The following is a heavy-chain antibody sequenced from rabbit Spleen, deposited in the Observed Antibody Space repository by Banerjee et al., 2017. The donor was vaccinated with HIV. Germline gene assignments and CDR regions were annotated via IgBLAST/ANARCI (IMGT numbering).Heavy chain of an antibody. V-gene: IGHV1S45*01. Sequence: QEQLVESGGGLVQPEGALTLTCTASGFSFSSGYDMCWVRQAPGKGLEWIGYIDPIFGITYYASWVNGRFTISRTSSTTVTLQMTSLTVADTATYFCARDAGSGPYIDGYFNLWGQGTLVTVS. CDR2: IDPIFGIT. D-gene: IGHD8-1*01. J-gene: IGHJ4*01. CDR1: GFSFSSGYD. CDR3: ARDAGSGPYIDGYFNL.